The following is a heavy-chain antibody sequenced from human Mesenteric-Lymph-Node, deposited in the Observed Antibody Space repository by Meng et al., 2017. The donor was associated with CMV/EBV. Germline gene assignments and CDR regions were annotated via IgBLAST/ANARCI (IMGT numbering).Heavy chain of an antibody. D-gene: IGHD2-2*01. V-gene: IGHV3-21*01. CDR1: GFTFNTYG. Sequence: GESLKISCAGSGFTFNTYGMSWLRQAPGKGLEWVSSISRTTNYIYYADSVKGRFTISRDNSKNTLYLQMNSLRAEDTAVYYCARSMGDIVVVPAAESYGMDVWGQGTTVTVSS. CDR2: ISRTTNYI. CDR3: ARSMGDIVVVPAAESYGMDV. J-gene: IGHJ6*02.